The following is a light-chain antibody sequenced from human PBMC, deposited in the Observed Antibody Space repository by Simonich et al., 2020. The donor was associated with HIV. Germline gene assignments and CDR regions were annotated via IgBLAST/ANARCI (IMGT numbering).Light chain of an antibody. CDR1: SGSIASNY. V-gene: IGLV6-57*03. J-gene: IGLJ3*02. Sequence: NFMLTQPHSVSESPGKTVTISCTRSSGSIASNYVQWYQQRPGSAPTTVISEDNQSPSWVPDRFSGAIDSSSNSASLTISGLKTEDEADYYCQSYDSSNQVFGGGTKLTVL. CDR3: QSYDSSNQV. CDR2: EDN.